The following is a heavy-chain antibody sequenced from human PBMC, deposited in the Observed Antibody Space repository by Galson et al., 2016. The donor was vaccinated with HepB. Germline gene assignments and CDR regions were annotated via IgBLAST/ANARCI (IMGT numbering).Heavy chain of an antibody. D-gene: IGHD5-12*01. V-gene: IGHV4-31*03. CDR1: DDSISSTGYY. Sequence: TLSLTCNVSDDSISSTGYYWHWIRQHPEKGLEWIGSIYYSGSSYHNPSLGSRLTISIGTSKEHFSLNLNSVTAADTAVYYCARSRYGGPPTYWGQGILVTVSS. CDR3: ARSRYGGPPTY. J-gene: IGHJ4*02. CDR2: IYYSGSS.